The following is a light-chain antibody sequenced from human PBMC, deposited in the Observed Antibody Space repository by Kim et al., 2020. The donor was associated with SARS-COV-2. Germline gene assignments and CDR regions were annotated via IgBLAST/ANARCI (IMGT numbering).Light chain of an antibody. J-gene: IGLJ2*01. Sequence: SSELTQDPAVSVALGQTVRITCQGDSLRMYSPSWYRLNPGQAPLLVIFGKTNRPSGIPDRFSGSSSGNTASLTITGAQAEDEGDYYCSSRDYSGNHLIFGGGTQLTVL. CDR2: GKT. CDR3: SSRDYSGNHLI. CDR1: SLRMYS. V-gene: IGLV3-19*01.